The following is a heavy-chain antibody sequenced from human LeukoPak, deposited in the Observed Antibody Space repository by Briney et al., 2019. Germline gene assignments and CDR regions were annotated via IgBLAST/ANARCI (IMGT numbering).Heavy chain of an antibody. Sequence: PGGSLRLSCAASGFTFSNYWMSWVRQAPGKGLEWVANIKEDGGEIYYVGSVRGRFTISRDNAKNSLSLQMNSLRAEDTAVYYCARGRSRLDYWGQGTLVTVSS. CDR1: GFTFSNYW. D-gene: IGHD5-24*01. CDR3: ARGRSRLDY. J-gene: IGHJ4*02. CDR2: IKEDGGEI. V-gene: IGHV3-7*04.